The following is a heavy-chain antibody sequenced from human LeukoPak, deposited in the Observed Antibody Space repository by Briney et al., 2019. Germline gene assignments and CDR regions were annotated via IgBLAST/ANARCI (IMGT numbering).Heavy chain of an antibody. Sequence: QPGGSLRLSCAASGFTVSSNYMSWVRQAAGKGLEWVSVIYSGGSTYYADSVKGRFTISRDNSKNTLYLQMNSLRAEDTAVYYCARSYCSSTSCFAFDIWGQGTMVTVSS. CDR3: ARSYCSSTSCFAFDI. CDR1: GFTVSSNY. D-gene: IGHD2-2*01. CDR2: IYSGGST. V-gene: IGHV3-66*02. J-gene: IGHJ3*02.